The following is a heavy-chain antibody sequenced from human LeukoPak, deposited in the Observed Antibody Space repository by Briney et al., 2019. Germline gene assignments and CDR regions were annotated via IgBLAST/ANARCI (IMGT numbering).Heavy chain of an antibody. J-gene: IGHJ3*01. V-gene: IGHV3-23*01. CDR3: AKRGTTGTREGFDF. D-gene: IGHD1-1*01. CDR2: VSDSGRST. CDR1: GFTLSSYE. Sequence: GGSLRLSCTVSGFTLSSYEMSWVRQAPGKGLEWVSQVSDSGRSTYYANSVKGRFTISRDNSKNMLFLRMNTLTAEDTAVYFCAKRGTTGTREGFDFWGQGTMVTVSS.